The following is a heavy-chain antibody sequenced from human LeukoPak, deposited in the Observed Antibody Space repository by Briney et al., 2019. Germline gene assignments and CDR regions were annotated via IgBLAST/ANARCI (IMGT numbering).Heavy chain of an antibody. D-gene: IGHD2-2*01. CDR2: IKQDGSEK. Sequence: GGSLRLSCAASGFTFSSYWMSWVRQAPGKGLEWVANIKQDGSEKYYVDSVKGRFTISRDNAKNSLYLQMNSLRAEDTAVYYCARVPIVVVPSSRRLGAFDIWGQGTMVTVSS. J-gene: IGHJ3*02. CDR1: GFTFSSYW. CDR3: ARVPIVVVPSSRRLGAFDI. V-gene: IGHV3-7*01.